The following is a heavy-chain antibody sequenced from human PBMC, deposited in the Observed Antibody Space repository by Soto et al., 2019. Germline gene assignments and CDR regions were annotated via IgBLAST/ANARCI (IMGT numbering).Heavy chain of an antibody. J-gene: IGHJ5*02. D-gene: IGHD3-22*01. Sequence: ASVKVSCKVSGYTLTELSMHWVRQAPGKGLEWMGGFDPEDGETIYAQKFQGRVTMTEDTSTDTAYMELSSLRSEDTAVYYCARGISGYYDSSGHNIWFDPWGQGTLVTVSS. CDR3: ARGISGYYDSSGHNIWFDP. CDR1: GYTLTELS. V-gene: IGHV1-24*01. CDR2: FDPEDGET.